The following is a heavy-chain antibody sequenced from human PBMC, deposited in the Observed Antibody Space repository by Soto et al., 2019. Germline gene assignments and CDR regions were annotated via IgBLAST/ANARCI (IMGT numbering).Heavy chain of an antibody. CDR1: GFAFSSYA. J-gene: IGHJ4*02. V-gene: IGHV3-23*01. CDR2: ISGSGGST. CDR3: AKDHGYYYDSSGFPLGY. D-gene: IGHD3-22*01. Sequence: PGGSLRLSCAASGFAFSSYAMSWVRQAPGKGLEWVSAISGSGGSTYYADSVKGRFTISRDNSKNTLYLQMNSLRAEDTAVYYCAKDHGYYYDSSGFPLGYWGQGTLVTVS.